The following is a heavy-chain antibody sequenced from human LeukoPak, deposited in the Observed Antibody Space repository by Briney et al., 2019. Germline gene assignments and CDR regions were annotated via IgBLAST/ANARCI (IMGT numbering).Heavy chain of an antibody. V-gene: IGHV1-24*01. Sequence: ASVKVSCKVSGYTLTELSMHWVRQAPGKGLEWMGSFDPENGETLYAQEFQGRVTLTEGTSADTAYMELISLRSEDTAVYYCTRSAVVLPYYFDYWGQGTLVTVSS. CDR2: FDPENGET. CDR1: GYTLTELS. CDR3: TRSAVVLPYYFDY. J-gene: IGHJ4*02. D-gene: IGHD3-22*01.